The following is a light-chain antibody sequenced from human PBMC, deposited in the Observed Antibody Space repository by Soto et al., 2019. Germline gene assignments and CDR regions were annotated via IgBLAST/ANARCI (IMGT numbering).Light chain of an antibody. CDR3: QQAKSFPIT. CDR1: HILLHSNGYNY. Sequence: DIVMTQSPLSLPVTPVEPSSISFISSHILLHSNGYNYLDWYLQKPGQSPQLLIYLGSNRASGVPDRFSGSQSGTDFTLTISSLQPEDFATYCCQQAKSFPITFGQGTRLENK. J-gene: IGKJ5*01. V-gene: IGKV2-28*01. CDR2: LGS.